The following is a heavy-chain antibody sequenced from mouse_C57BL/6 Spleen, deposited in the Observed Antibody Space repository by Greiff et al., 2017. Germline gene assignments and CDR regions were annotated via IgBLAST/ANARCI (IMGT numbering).Heavy chain of an antibody. CDR1: GYNFTSYW. V-gene: IGHV1-64*01. Sequence: QVQLQQPGAELVKPGASVKLSCKASGYNFTSYWMHWVKQRPGQGLEWIGMIHPNSGSTNYNEKFKSKATLTVDKSSSTAYMQLSSLTSEDSAVYYCARDDYDALFAYWGQGTLVTVSA. J-gene: IGHJ3*01. D-gene: IGHD2-4*01. CDR2: IHPNSGST. CDR3: ARDDYDALFAY.